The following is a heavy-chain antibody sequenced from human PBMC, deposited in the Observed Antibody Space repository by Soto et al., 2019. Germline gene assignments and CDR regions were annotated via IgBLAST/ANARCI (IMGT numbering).Heavy chain of an antibody. Sequence: PSETXSLTCTVSGGSISSYYWSWIRQPPGKGLEWIGYIYYSGSTSYNPSLKSRVTISVDTSKNQFSLKLSSVTAADTAVYYCAGRYGDYFDYWGQGTLVTVSS. J-gene: IGHJ4*02. CDR2: IYYSGST. CDR1: GGSISSYY. V-gene: IGHV4-59*08. D-gene: IGHD1-1*01. CDR3: AGRYGDYFDY.